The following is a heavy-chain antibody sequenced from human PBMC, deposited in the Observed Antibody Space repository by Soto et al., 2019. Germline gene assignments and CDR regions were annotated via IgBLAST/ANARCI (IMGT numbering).Heavy chain of an antibody. CDR2: ISYDGVNK. V-gene: IGHV3-30*18. Sequence: GGSLRLSCAASGFTFSTYGMHWVRQAPGKGLEWVAVISYDGVNKYYADSVKGRFTISRDNSKNPLYLQMNSLRAEDTAVYYCAKSVYNWNDGFFDYWGQGTLVTVSS. CDR3: AKSVYNWNDGFFDY. D-gene: IGHD1-1*01. CDR1: GFTFSTYG. J-gene: IGHJ4*02.